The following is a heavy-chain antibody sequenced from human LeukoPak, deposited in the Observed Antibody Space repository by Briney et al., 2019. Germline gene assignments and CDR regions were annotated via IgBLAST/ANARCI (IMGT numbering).Heavy chain of an antibody. J-gene: IGHJ4*02. V-gene: IGHV4-59*08. Sequence: SETLSLTCTVSGGSISSYYWSWIRQPPGKGLEWIGYIYYSGSTNYNPSLKSRVTISVDTSKNQFSLKLSSVTAADTAVYYCSSTAMVIGGGDYWGQGTLVTVSS. D-gene: IGHD5-18*01. CDR2: IYYSGST. CDR3: SSTAMVIGGGDY. CDR1: GGSISSYY.